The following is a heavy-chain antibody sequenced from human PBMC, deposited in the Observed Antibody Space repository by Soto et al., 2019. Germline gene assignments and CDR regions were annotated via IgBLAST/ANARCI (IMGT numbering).Heavy chain of an antibody. CDR1: GGSITGGSISSYY. D-gene: IGHD1-1*01. CDR3: ARGGLEPLTFDS. V-gene: IGHV4-39*01. J-gene: IGHJ4*02. CDR2: NTHSGNP. Sequence: PSETLSLTCTVSGGSITGGSISSYYWGWMRQPPGKGLEWIGYNTHSGNPYYNPSLKTRVTIFLDRSNNQFSLELSSVTAADTALYYCARGGLEPLTFDSWGQGTLVTVSS.